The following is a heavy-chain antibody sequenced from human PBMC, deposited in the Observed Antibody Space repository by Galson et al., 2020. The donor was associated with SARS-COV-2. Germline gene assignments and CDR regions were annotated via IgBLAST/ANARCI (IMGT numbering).Heavy chain of an antibody. CDR3: ARGIGYYDSSGYSTKFRIEYFQH. CDR2: IYYSGST. V-gene: IGHV4-59*13. J-gene: IGHJ1*01. CDR1: GGSISSYY. D-gene: IGHD3-22*01. Sequence: SETLSLTCTVSGGSISSYYWSWIRQPPGKGLEWIGYIYYSGSTTYNPSLKSRVTISVDTSKNQFSLKLSSVTAADTAVYYCARGIGYYDSSGYSTKFRIEYFQHWGQGTLVTVSS.